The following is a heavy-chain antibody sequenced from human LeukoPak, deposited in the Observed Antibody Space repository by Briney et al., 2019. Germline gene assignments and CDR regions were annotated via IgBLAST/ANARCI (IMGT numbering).Heavy chain of an antibody. J-gene: IGHJ4*02. CDR2: INHSGST. CDR1: GGSFSGYY. Sequence: SETLSLTCAVYGGSFSGYYWSWIRQPPGKGLEWIGEINHSGSTNYNPSLKSRVTISVDTSKNQFSLKLSSVTAADTAVYYCAIGLGVVPAATLDYWGQGTLVTVSS. D-gene: IGHD2-2*01. V-gene: IGHV4-34*01. CDR3: AIGLGVVPAATLDY.